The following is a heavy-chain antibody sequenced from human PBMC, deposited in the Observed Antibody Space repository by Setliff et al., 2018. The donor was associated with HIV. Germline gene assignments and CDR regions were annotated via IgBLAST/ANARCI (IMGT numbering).Heavy chain of an antibody. CDR3: SNWNTTIDEDS. CDR1: GGSVSGHY. CDR2: ITPNGRT. V-gene: IGHV4-34*01. D-gene: IGHD5-18*01. J-gene: IGHJ4*02. Sequence: SETLSLTCAVYGGSVSGHYWGWFRQPPGKGLEWIGEITPNGRTNYIPSLKSRVTMSLDTPKNQFSLELTSVTVADTAFYYCSNWNTTIDEDSWGQGTLVTVSS.